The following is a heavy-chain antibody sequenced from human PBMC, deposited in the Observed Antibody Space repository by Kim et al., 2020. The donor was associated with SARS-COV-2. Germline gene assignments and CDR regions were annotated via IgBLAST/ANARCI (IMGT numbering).Heavy chain of an antibody. V-gene: IGHV3-30*18. CDR3: AKDKRQQLGYYYYYGMDV. Sequence: GGSLRLSCAASGFTFSSYCMHWVRQAPGKGLEWVAVISYDGSNKYYADSVKGRFTISRDNSKNTLYLQMNSLRAEDTAVYYCAKDKRQQLGYYYYYGMDVWGQGSTGTLS. D-gene: IGHD6-13*01. J-gene: IGHJ6*02. CDR1: GFTFSSYC. CDR2: ISYDGSNK.